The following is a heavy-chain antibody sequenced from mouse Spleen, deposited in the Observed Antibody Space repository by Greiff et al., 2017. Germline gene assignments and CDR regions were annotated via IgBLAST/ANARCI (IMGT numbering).Heavy chain of an antibody. D-gene: IGHD1-1*01. J-gene: IGHJ3*01. CDR3: ARGNYGSSYSFAY. Sequence: VQLQQPGAELVKPGASVKLSCKASGYTFTSYWMHWVKQRPGPGLEWIGMIHPNSGSTNYNEKFKSKATLTVDKSSSTAYMQLSSLTSEDSAVYYCARGNYGSSYSFAYWGQGTLVTVSA. V-gene: IGHV1-64*01. CDR1: GYTFTSYW. CDR2: IHPNSGST.